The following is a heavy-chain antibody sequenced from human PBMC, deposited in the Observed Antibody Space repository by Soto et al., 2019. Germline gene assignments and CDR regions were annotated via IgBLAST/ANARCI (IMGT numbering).Heavy chain of an antibody. CDR1: GGTFSSYA. CDR3: ARLAGSHYYGSDKADY. D-gene: IGHD3-10*01. V-gene: IGHV1-69*06. CDR2: IIPIFGTA. J-gene: IGHJ4*02. Sequence: QVQLVQSGAEVKKPGSSVKVSCKASGGTFSSYAISWVRQAPGQGLEWMGGIIPIFGTANYAQKFQGRVTITADKSTITAYMELSSLRSEDTAVYYCARLAGSHYYGSDKADYWGQGTLVTVSS.